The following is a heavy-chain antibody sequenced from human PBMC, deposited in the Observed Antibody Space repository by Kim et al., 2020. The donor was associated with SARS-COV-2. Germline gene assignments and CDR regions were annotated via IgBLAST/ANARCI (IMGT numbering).Heavy chain of an antibody. V-gene: IGHV3-30*01. J-gene: IGHJ5*02. Sequence: SVKGRFTISRDNSRNTLYLQMNSLRAEDTAVYYCARDALALSGSNNWFDPWGQGTLVTVSS. CDR3: ARDALALSGSNNWFDP. D-gene: IGHD3-10*01.